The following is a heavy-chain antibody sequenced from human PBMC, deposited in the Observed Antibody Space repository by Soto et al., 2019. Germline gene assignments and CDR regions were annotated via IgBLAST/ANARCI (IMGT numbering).Heavy chain of an antibody. J-gene: IGHJ4*02. Sequence: SGTTLVNPTQTLTLTCTFSGFSLSTSGVGVGWIRQPPGKALEWLALIYWDDDRRYSPSLKSRLTITKDTSKNQVVLTMTNMDPVDTATYYCAHRQGYCSSTSCFDCWGQGTLVTVSS. CDR2: IYWDDDR. V-gene: IGHV2-5*02. CDR3: AHRQGYCSSTSCFDC. CDR1: GFSLSTSGVG. D-gene: IGHD2-2*01.